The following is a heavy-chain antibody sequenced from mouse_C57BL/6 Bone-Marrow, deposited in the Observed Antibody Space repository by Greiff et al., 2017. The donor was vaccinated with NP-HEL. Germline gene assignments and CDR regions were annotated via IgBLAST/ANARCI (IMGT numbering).Heavy chain of an antibody. V-gene: IGHV1-26*01. CDR2: INPNNGGT. Sequence: EVQLQQSGPELVKPGASVKISCKASGYTFTDYYMNWVKQSHGKSLEWIGDINPNNGGTSYNQKFKGKATLTVDKSSSTAYMELRSLTSEDSAVYYCARCNYDYAMDYWGQGTSVTVSS. CDR1: GYTFTDYY. CDR3: ARCNYDYAMDY. D-gene: IGHD1-1*01. J-gene: IGHJ4*01.